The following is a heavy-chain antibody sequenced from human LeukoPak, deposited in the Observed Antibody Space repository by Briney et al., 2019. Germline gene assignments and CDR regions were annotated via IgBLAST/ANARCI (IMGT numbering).Heavy chain of an antibody. CDR3: ASSPMGYNWFGP. V-gene: IGHV1-69*05. Sequence: ASVKVSCKASGGTFSSYAISWVRQAPGQGLEWMGRIIPIFGTANYAQKFQGRVTITTDESTSTAYMELSSLRSEDTAVYYCASSPMGYNWFGPWGQGTLVTVSS. D-gene: IGHD3-10*01. J-gene: IGHJ5*02. CDR1: GGTFSSYA. CDR2: IIPIFGTA.